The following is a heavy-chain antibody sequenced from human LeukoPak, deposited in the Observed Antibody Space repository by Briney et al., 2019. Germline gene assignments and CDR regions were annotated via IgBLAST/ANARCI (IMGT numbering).Heavy chain of an antibody. V-gene: IGHV1-18*01. Sequence: ASVKVSCRASGYTFTNYGISWVRQAPGQGLEWMGWISAYNGNTSYAQNLQGRVTMTTETSTSTAYMELRSLRSDDTAIYYCARTYYYDSSGYYYGHWFDPWGQGTLVTVSS. J-gene: IGHJ5*02. CDR3: ARTYYYDSSGYYYGHWFDP. D-gene: IGHD3-22*01. CDR2: ISAYNGNT. CDR1: GYTFTNYG.